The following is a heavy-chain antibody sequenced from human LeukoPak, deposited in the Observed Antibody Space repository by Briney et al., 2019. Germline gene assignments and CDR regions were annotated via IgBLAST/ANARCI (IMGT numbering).Heavy chain of an antibody. Sequence: GASVKVSCKASGYTFTSYDINWVRQAPGQGLEWMRRIIPILGIANYAQKFQGRVTITADKSTSTAYMELSSLRSEDTAVYYCARDGSYCGGDWVCFFDYWGQGTLVTVSS. CDR1: GYTFTSYD. CDR2: IIPILGIA. V-gene: IGHV1-69*04. CDR3: ARDGSYCGGDWVCFFDY. J-gene: IGHJ4*02. D-gene: IGHD2-21*02.